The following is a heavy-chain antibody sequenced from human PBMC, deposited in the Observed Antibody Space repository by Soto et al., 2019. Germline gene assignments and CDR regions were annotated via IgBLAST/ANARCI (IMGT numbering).Heavy chain of an antibody. Sequence: GASVKVSCKVSGYTLTELSMHWVRQAPGKGLEWMGGFDPEDGETIYAQKFQGRVTMTEDTSTDTAYMELSSLRSEDTAVYYCAARQIVVVVAADAFDIWGQGTMVTVSS. V-gene: IGHV1-24*01. CDR1: GYTLTELS. J-gene: IGHJ3*02. CDR2: FDPEDGET. D-gene: IGHD2-15*01. CDR3: AARQIVVVVAADAFDI.